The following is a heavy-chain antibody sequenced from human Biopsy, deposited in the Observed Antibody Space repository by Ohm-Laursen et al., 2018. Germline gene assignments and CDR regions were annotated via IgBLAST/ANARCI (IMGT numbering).Heavy chain of an antibody. CDR2: ISGYNGNT. J-gene: IGHJ4*02. D-gene: IGHD1-26*01. CDR3: VRGTGSQYFDY. Sequence: ASVKVSCKASGYFFSSYGLNWVRQAPGQGLEWMGRISGYNGNTNYAQKFQGRITMTIDSSASTAYMELRSLRSDDTAFYYCVRGTGSQYFDYWGQGTLVTVSS. CDR1: GYFFSSYG. V-gene: IGHV1-18*01.